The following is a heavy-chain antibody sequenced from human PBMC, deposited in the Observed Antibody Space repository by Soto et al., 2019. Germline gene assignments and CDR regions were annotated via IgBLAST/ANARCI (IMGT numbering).Heavy chain of an antibody. Sequence: GASVKVSCKASGYTFTSYYMHWVRQAPGQGLEWMGIINPSGGSTSYAQKFQGRVTMTTDTSTSTAYMELRSLRSDDTAVYYCARIHDYGDYGSAFDIWGQGTMVTV. J-gene: IGHJ3*02. CDR1: GYTFTSYY. CDR2: INPSGGST. D-gene: IGHD4-17*01. V-gene: IGHV1-46*01. CDR3: ARIHDYGDYGSAFDI.